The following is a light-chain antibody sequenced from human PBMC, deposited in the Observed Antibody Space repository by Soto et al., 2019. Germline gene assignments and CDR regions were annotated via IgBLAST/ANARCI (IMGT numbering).Light chain of an antibody. CDR3: QKYSSARLS. CDR1: QGISNY. V-gene: IGKV1-27*01. Sequence: DVQMTQAPSSLSASVGDRVTITCRASQGISNYLAWYQQKPGKVPKLLIYAASILQSRITFRFSVSGSGTDDNLNIRSLQPEDIATYYCQKYSSARLSFGGGTNVDIK. J-gene: IGKJ4*02. CDR2: AAS.